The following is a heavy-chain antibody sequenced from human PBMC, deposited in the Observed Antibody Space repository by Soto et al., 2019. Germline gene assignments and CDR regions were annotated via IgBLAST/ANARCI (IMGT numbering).Heavy chain of an antibody. CDR1: GFTFSSYA. Sequence: QVQLVESGGGVVQPGRSLRLSCAASGFTFSSYAMHWVRQAPSKGLEWVAVISYDGSNKYYADSVKGRFTISRDNSKNTLYLQMNSLRAEDTAVYYCARALRYFDWLSPLDYWGQGTLVTVSS. CDR3: ARALRYFDWLSPLDY. J-gene: IGHJ4*02. V-gene: IGHV3-30-3*01. D-gene: IGHD3-9*01. CDR2: ISYDGSNK.